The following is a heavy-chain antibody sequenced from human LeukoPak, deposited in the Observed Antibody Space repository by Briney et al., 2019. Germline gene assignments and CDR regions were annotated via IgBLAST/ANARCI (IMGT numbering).Heavy chain of an antibody. CDR2: IYYSGST. CDR1: GGSIGSSSYY. V-gene: IGHV4-39*02. Sequence: SETLSLTCTVSGGSIGSSSYYWGWIRQPPGKGLEWIGSIYYSGSTYYNPSLKSRVTISVDTSKNQFSLKLSSVTVADTAVYYCAREGGWFDPWGQGTLVTVSS. J-gene: IGHJ5*02. D-gene: IGHD3-16*01. CDR3: AREGGWFDP.